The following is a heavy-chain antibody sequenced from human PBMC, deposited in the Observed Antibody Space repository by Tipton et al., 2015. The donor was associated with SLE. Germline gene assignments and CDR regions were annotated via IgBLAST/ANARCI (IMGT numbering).Heavy chain of an antibody. CDR2: IYISGST. Sequence: TLSLTCTVSGGSISSGSYYWSWIRQPAGKGLEWIGRIYISGSTSFNPSLKSRVTMSVDTSKNQFSLKLSSVTAADTAVYFCARXDXGNXXXXXXXXXXYWGQGTPVTVSS. CDR1: GGSISSGSYY. CDR3: ARXDXGNXXXXXXXXXXY. V-gene: IGHV4-61*02. J-gene: IGHJ4*02.